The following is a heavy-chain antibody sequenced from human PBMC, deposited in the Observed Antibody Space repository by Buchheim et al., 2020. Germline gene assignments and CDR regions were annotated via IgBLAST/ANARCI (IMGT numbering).Heavy chain of an antibody. CDR1: GGSFSDYY. V-gene: IGHV4-34*01. CDR3: VRGGGSSGYYYDY. CDR2: INHSGST. D-gene: IGHD3-22*01. J-gene: IGHJ4*02. Sequence: QVQLQQWGAGLLKPSETLSLTCAVYGGSFSDYYWSWIRQPPGKGLEWIGEINHSGSTNYNLSLKSRVTISVDTSKNQFSLKLSSVTAADTAVYYCVRGGGSSGYYYDYWGQGIL.